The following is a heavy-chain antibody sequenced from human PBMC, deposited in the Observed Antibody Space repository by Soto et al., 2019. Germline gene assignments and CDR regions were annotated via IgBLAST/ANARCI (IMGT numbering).Heavy chain of an antibody. CDR3: ARATYDFWSAKVTVVQH. CDR1: GGSISSGGYY. Sequence: SETLSLTCTVSGGSISSGGYYWSWIRQHPGKGLEWIGYIYYSGSTYYNPSLKSRVTISVDTSKNQFSLKLSSVTAADTAVYYCARATYDFWSAKVTVVQHWGQGTLVTVSS. D-gene: IGHD3-3*01. J-gene: IGHJ1*01. V-gene: IGHV4-31*03. CDR2: IYYSGST.